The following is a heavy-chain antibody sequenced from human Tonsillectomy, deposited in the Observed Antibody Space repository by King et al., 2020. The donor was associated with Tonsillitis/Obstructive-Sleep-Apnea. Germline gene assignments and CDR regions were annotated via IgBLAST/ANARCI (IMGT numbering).Heavy chain of an antibody. J-gene: IGHJ3*02. V-gene: IGHV5-51*01. CDR3: ARHGRYCSSTSCPSAFDI. Sequence: VQLVESGAEVKKAGESLKISCQGSGYSCTSYWIGWVRQMPGKGLEWMGIIYLVDSDTRYSPSFQGQVTISADKSISTAYLQWSSLKASDTAMYYCARHGRYCSSTSCPSAFDIWGQGTMVTVSS. CDR2: IYLVDSDT. D-gene: IGHD2-2*01. CDR1: GYSCTSYW.